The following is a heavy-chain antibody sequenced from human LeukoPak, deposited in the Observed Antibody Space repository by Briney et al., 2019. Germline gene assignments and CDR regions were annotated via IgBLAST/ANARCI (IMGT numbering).Heavy chain of an antibody. CDR2: INPNSGAT. CDR3: ARDYGSGSYSSEFDY. Sequence: AASVKVSCKASGYTFTGYYMNWVRQAPGQGLEWMGWINPNSGATNYAQKFQGRVTMTRDTSISTTYMELSRLRSDDTAVYYCARDYGSGSYSSEFDYWGQGTLVTVSS. D-gene: IGHD3-10*01. J-gene: IGHJ4*02. V-gene: IGHV1-2*02. CDR1: GYTFTGYY.